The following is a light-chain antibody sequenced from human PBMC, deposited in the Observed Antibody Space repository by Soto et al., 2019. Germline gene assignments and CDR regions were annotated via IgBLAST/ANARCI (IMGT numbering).Light chain of an antibody. CDR2: AAS. V-gene: IGKV1-16*02. J-gene: IGKJ5*01. CDR3: QQYMRYPVT. CDR1: QDISNF. Sequence: DIQMTQSPSSLSASVGDRVTITCRASQDISNFLAWFQQKPGKAPKSLISAASSLQSGVPSKFSGSGAGTYFTLTINSLQPDDSATYYCQQYMRYPVTFGQGTRLEIK.